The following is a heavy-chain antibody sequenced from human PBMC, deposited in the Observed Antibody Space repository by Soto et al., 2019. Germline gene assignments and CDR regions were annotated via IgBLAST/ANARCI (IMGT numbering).Heavy chain of an antibody. D-gene: IGHD1-1*01. CDR3: VKGYWKGDV. V-gene: IGHV3-23*01. Sequence: EVQLLESGGGLVQPGGSLRLSCAASGFTFSTYAMNWVRQAPGNGLEWVSANSGSGGSIHYADSVKGRFTISRDNSKNTLYLQMNSLRDADTAVYHCVKGYWKGDVCGHGTAVTVSS. CDR1: GFTFSTYA. J-gene: IGHJ6*02. CDR2: NSGSGGSI.